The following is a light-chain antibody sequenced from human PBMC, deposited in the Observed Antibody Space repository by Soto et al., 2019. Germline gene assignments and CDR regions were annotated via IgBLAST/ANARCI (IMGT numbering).Light chain of an antibody. Sequence: IQLTQSPSSLSASVGDIVTITCRASQGFSSFLAWYQQTPGKATNLLIYAASTLQSGVPSRFSGSGSGTDFTLTISSLQPEDFATYYCQQLNSYPITFGQGTRLEIK. CDR1: QGFSSF. CDR3: QQLNSYPIT. J-gene: IGKJ5*01. CDR2: AAS. V-gene: IGKV1-9*01.